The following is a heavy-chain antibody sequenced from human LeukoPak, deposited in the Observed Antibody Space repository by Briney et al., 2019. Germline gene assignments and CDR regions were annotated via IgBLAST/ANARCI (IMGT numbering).Heavy chain of an antibody. V-gene: IGHV3-64*04. J-gene: IGHJ4*02. D-gene: IGHD3-22*01. Sequence: GGSLRLSCSASGFTFSSYAMHWVRQAPGKRLEYVSTITSNGGSTYYADSVKGRFTISRDNAKNSLYLQMNSLRAEDTAVYYCARVDSSGYFYWPDYWGQGTLVTVSA. CDR3: ARVDSSGYFYWPDY. CDR2: ITSNGGST. CDR1: GFTFSSYA.